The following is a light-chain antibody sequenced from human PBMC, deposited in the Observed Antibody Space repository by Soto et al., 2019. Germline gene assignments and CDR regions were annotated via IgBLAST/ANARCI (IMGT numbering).Light chain of an antibody. CDR2: TIS. Sequence: EVVMTQSPATLSVSPGERATLSCRASETVNSNLAWYQQKPGQAPRLLIYTISIRATGVPARFSGSGSGTEFTLTISSLQSEDFAVYYCQHYNSWPLFGPGTKVDIK. CDR3: QHYNSWPL. CDR1: ETVNSN. J-gene: IGKJ3*01. V-gene: IGKV3-15*01.